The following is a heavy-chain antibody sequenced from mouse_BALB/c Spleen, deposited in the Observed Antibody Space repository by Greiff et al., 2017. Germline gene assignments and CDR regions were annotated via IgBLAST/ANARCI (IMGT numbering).Heavy chain of an antibody. CDR1: GFAFSSYD. V-gene: IGHV5-12-1*01. J-gene: IGHJ1*01. CDR2: ISSGGGST. CDR3: ARRYSPYWYFDV. Sequence: EVKVVESGGGLVKPGGSLKLSCAASGFAFSSYDMSWVRQTPEKRLEWVAYISSGGGSTYYPDTVKGRFTISRDNAKNTLYLQMSSLKSEDTAMYYCARRYSPYWYFDVWGAGTTVTVSS. D-gene: IGHD1-1*01.